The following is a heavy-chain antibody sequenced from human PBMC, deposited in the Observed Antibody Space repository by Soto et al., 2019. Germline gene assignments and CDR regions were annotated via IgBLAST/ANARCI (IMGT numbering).Heavy chain of an antibody. J-gene: IGHJ6*02. D-gene: IGHD2-2*01. V-gene: IGHV4-59*01. CDR2: IYYSGST. CDR3: ARGSIVVVPAAGGGYYYYYGMDV. Sequence: KPSETLSLTCTVSGGSISSYYWSWIRQPPGKGLEWIGYIYYSGSTNYNPSLKSRVTISVDTSKNQFSLKLSSVTAADTAVYYCARGSIVVVPAAGGGYYYYYGMDVWGEVPTVP. CDR1: GGSISSYY.